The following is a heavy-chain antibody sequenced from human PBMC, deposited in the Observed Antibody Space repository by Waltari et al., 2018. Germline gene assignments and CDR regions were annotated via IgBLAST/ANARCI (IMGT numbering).Heavy chain of an antibody. Sequence: QVQLVQSGAEVKKPGASVKVSCKASGYTFTGYYMPWVRQAPGQGLGWMGRINPNSGGTNYAQKFQGRVTMTRDTSISTAYMELSRLRSDDTAVYYWARDRARDGYNIDYWGQGTLVTVSS. CDR1: GYTFTGYY. CDR3: ARDRARDGYNIDY. D-gene: IGHD5-12*01. V-gene: IGHV1-2*06. J-gene: IGHJ4*02. CDR2: INPNSGGT.